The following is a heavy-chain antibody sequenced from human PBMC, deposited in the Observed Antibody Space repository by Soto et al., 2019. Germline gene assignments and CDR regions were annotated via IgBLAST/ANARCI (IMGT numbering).Heavy chain of an antibody. Sequence: ASVKVSCKASGYTFTTYGISWVRQAPGQGLEWMGWISTYRGNTNYAQNLQGRVSMTTDKSTSTAYMELRSLRSDDTAVYYCARDQLVVAAPHYYYMDVWGKGTTVTVSS. J-gene: IGHJ6*03. CDR2: ISTYRGNT. CDR3: ARDQLVVAAPHYYYMDV. CDR1: GYTFTTYG. D-gene: IGHD2-15*01. V-gene: IGHV1-18*01.